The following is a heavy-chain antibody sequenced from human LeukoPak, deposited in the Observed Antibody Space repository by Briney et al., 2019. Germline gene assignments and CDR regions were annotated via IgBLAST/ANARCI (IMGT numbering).Heavy chain of an antibody. J-gene: IGHJ4*02. D-gene: IGHD3-22*01. CDR1: GGSISSGGYS. CDR2: IYHSGST. V-gene: IGHV4-30-2*01. CDR3: ARHTLQYYYDRSGYLYYFDY. Sequence: SETLSLTCAVSGGSISSGGYSWSWIRQPPGKGLEWIGYIYHSGSTYYNPSLKSRVTISVDTSKNQFSLNLSSVTAADTAVYYCARHTLQYYYDRSGYLYYFDYWGQGSLVTVSS.